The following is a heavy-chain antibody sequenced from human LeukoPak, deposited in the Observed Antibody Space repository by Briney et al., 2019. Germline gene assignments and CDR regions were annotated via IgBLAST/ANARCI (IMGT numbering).Heavy chain of an antibody. CDR3: AKDRYPIVGATTPSYFDY. CDR1: GGTFSSYA. CDR2: IIPIFGTT. J-gene: IGHJ4*02. V-gene: IGHV1-69*06. Sequence: SVKVSCKASGGTFSSYAISWVRQAPGQGLEWMGGIIPIFGTTNYAQKFQDRVTITADKSTSTAYMELSSLRSEDTAVYYCAKDRYPIVGATTPSYFDYWGQGTLVTVSS. D-gene: IGHD1-26*01.